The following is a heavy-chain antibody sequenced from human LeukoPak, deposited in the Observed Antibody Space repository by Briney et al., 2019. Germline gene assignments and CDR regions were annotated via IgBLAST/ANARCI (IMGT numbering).Heavy chain of an antibody. CDR1: GYTFTSYY. V-gene: IGHV1-2*02. D-gene: IGHD6-13*01. J-gene: IGHJ4*02. CDR3: ARASAMGIAAHGY. CDR2: INPNSGGT. Sequence: ASVKVSCKASGYTFTSYYMHWVRQAPGQGLEWMGWINPNSGGTNYAQKFQGRVTMTRDTSISTAYMELSRLRSDDTAVYYCARASAMGIAAHGYWGQGTLVTVSS.